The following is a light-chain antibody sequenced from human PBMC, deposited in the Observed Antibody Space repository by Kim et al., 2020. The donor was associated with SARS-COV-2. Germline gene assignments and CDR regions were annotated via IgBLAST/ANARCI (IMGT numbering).Light chain of an antibody. J-gene: IGLJ2*01. CDR3: CSYAGSSTPVI. V-gene: IGLV2-23*02. CDR1: SSDVGSYNL. CDR2: EVS. Sequence: SITISCTGNSSDVGSYNLVSWYQQHPGKAPKLMIYEVSKRPSGVSNRFSGSKSGNTASLTISGLQAEDEADYYCCSYAGSSTPVIFGAGTQLTVL.